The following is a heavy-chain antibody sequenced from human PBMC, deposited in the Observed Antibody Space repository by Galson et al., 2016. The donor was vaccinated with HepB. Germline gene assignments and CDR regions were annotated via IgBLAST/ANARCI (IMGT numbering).Heavy chain of an antibody. CDR1: GYTFNSYA. Sequence: SVTVSCKASGYTFNSYAMHWVRQAPGQRLEWMGWITGGNGDTKSSPNFQGRVSITRDKSASTAYMELSSLRREDTAHSFCERRLPEGAFDFWGQGTLVTVSA. J-gene: IGHJ4*02. V-gene: IGHV1-3*01. D-gene: IGHD1-26*01. CDR2: ITGGNGDT. CDR3: ERRLPEGAFDF.